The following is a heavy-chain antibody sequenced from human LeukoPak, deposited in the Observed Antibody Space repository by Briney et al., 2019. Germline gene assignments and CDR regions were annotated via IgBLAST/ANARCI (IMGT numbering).Heavy chain of an antibody. CDR1: GFTFSSYG. D-gene: IGHD2-15*01. V-gene: IGHV3-23*01. J-gene: IGHJ4*02. CDR2: ISGGGVST. Sequence: GGSLRLSCAASGFTFSSYGMSWVRQAPEKGLQWVSAISGGGVSTYYADSVRGRFTISRDNSKNTLYLQMNSLRPEDTAVYYCAKAGSIIGVYYFDYWGQGALVTVSS. CDR3: AKAGSIIGVYYFDY.